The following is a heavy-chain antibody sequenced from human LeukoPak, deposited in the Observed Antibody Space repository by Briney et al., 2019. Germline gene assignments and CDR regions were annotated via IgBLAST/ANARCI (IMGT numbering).Heavy chain of an antibody. CDR1: GYSFTAYY. J-gene: IGHJ4*02. CDR3: ARDHPLGTFDY. Sequence: GALVKVSCKTSGYSFTAYYMHWVRQAPGQGLEWMGIINPSGGSTSYAQKFQGRVTMTRDTSTSTVYMELSSLRSEDTAVYYCARDHPLGTFDYWGQGTLVTVSS. V-gene: IGHV1-46*01. D-gene: IGHD1-14*01. CDR2: INPSGGST.